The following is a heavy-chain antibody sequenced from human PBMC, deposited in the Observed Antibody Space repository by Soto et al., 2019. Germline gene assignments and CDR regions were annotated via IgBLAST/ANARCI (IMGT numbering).Heavy chain of an antibody. Sequence: ASVKVSCKVSGYTLTELSMHWVRQAPGKGLEWMGGFDPEDGETIYAQKFQGRVTMTGDTSTDTAYMELSSLRSEDTAVYYCAITYCSSTSCYRKYGMDVWGQGTTVTVSS. CDR2: FDPEDGET. CDR1: GYTLTELS. D-gene: IGHD2-2*01. V-gene: IGHV1-24*01. CDR3: AITYCSSTSCYRKYGMDV. J-gene: IGHJ6*02.